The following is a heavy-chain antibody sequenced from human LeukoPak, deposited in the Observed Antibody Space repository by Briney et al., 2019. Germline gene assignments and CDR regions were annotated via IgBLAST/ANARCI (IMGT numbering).Heavy chain of an antibody. Sequence: GGSLRLSCAASGFTFSSYWMSWVRQAPGKGLEWVANIKQDGSEKYYVDSVKGRFTISRDNAKNSLYLQMNSLRAEDTAVYYCARAALYGDYVFDYWGQGTLVTVSS. CDR2: IKQDGSEK. D-gene: IGHD4-17*01. J-gene: IGHJ4*02. CDR3: ARAALYGDYVFDY. V-gene: IGHV3-7*01. CDR1: GFTFSSYW.